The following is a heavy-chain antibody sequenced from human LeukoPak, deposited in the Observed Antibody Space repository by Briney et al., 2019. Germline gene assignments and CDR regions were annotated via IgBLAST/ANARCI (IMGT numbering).Heavy chain of an antibody. CDR3: ARGILRDYYDSSGFYHRGGVGY. D-gene: IGHD3-22*01. CDR1: GGSISSYY. J-gene: IGHJ4*02. CDR2: IHTSGTM. Sequence: SETLSLTCTVSGGSISSYYWSWIRQPAGRGLEWIGHIHTSGTMNYNASLKSRVRISVETSKNQFSLRLSSVTVADTAVYFCARGILRDYYDSSGFYHRGGVGYWGQGTLVTVSS. V-gene: IGHV4-4*07.